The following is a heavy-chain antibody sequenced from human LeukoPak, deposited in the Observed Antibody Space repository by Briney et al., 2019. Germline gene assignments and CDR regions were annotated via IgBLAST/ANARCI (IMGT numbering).Heavy chain of an antibody. J-gene: IGHJ4*02. D-gene: IGHD3-10*01. V-gene: IGHV3-15*01. CDR2: IRSKTDGGTT. CDR3: TTVGYYYGSRPFDY. CDR1: GFTFRDAW. Sequence: GGSLRLSCAASGFTFRDAWMTWVRQAPGKGLEWVGRIRSKTDGGTTDYAVSVQGRFTISRDDSKNTLYLQMNSLKTEDTAVYYCTTVGYYYGSRPFDYWGQGTLVTVSS.